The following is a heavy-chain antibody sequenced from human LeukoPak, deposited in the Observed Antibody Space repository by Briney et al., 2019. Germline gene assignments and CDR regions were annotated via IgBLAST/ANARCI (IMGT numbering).Heavy chain of an antibody. D-gene: IGHD3-16*02. J-gene: IGHJ4*02. CDR1: GYSFTSYW. Sequence: GESLKISCKGSGYSFTSYWIGWVRQMPGKGLEWMGIIYPGDSDTRYSPSFRGQVTISADKSISTAYLQWSSLKASDTAMYYCARQEVPQYDYVWGSYRYWGQGTLVTVSS. V-gene: IGHV5-51*01. CDR2: IYPGDSDT. CDR3: ARQEVPQYDYVWGSYRY.